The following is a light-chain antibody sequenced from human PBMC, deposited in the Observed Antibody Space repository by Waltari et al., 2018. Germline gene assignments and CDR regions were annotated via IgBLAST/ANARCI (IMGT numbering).Light chain of an antibody. J-gene: IGKJ4*01. CDR2: AAS. Sequence: SPSFLSASAGDRVTITCRASQGIRNYLVWYQQKSGEAPKLLIHAASSLQSGVPSRFSGSGSGTEFTLTISSLQPEDSATYYCQQVNGYPLTFGGGTKVEIK. CDR3: QQVNGYPLT. CDR1: QGIRNY. V-gene: IGKV1-9*01.